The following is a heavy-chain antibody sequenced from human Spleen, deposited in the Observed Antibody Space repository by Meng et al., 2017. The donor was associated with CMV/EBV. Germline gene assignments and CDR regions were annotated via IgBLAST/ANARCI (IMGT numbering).Heavy chain of an antibody. V-gene: IGHV1-2*02. CDR1: GYTFIYCS. CDR2: INPNSGAT. Sequence: ASVKVSCKASGYTFIYCSLPWLQQAPGQGLERMGWINPNSGATNYAQRFQGRVTMTRDTSINTASMDLTTLTSDDTALYYCARGGIDYWGQGTLVTVSS. CDR3: ARGGIDY. D-gene: IGHD3-10*01. J-gene: IGHJ4*02.